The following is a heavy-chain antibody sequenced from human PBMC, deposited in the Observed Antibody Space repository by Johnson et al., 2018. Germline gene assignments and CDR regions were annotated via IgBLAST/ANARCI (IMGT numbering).Heavy chain of an antibody. CDR1: GFTFSDYS. D-gene: IGHD3-16*01. CDR3: ARGTLGYYGLDV. Sequence: VQLVQSGGGLVKPGGSLRVSCAASGFTFSDYSMNWVRQAPGKGLEWVSSIGGDSSYTVYAHSLKGRFTVSRDNDKNSLFLQLNSLRAEDTAVYYCARGTLGYYGLDVWGQGTTVTVS. V-gene: IGHV3-21*01. CDR2: IGGDSSYT. J-gene: IGHJ6*02.